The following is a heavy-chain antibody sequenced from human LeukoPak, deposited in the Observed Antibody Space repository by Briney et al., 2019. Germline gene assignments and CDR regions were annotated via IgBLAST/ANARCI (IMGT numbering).Heavy chain of an antibody. CDR3: ARGRGSYGH. Sequence: GGSLRLSCAASGFTFNNYWMNWVRQAPGKGLVWVSRISDDGSSTTYADSVRGRFTVSRDNAKNTLYLQMNSLRAEDTAVYYCARGRGSYGHWGQGTLVTVSS. V-gene: IGHV3-74*01. CDR2: ISDDGSST. J-gene: IGHJ1*01. D-gene: IGHD1-26*01. CDR1: GFTFNNYW.